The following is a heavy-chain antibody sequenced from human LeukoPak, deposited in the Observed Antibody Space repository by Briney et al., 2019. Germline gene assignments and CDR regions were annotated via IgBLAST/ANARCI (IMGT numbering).Heavy chain of an antibody. CDR3: ANDFSGWYGKYYYYMDV. J-gene: IGHJ6*03. V-gene: IGHV3-30*02. D-gene: IGHD6-19*01. CDR2: IRYDGSNK. Sequence: WIRQPPGKGLEWVAFIRYDGSNKYYADSVKGRFTISRDNSKNTLYLQMNSLRAEDTAVYYCANDFSGWYGKYYYYMDVWGKGTTVTISS.